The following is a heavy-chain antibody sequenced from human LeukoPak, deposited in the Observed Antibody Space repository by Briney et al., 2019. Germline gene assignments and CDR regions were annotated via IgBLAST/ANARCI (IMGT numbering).Heavy chain of an antibody. V-gene: IGHV3-48*03. D-gene: IGHD3-22*01. CDR2: ISSSGSTI. J-gene: IGHJ4*02. CDR3: AKDLVPFYYDSGTKPIDY. Sequence: GGSLRLSCAASGFTFSSYEMNWVRQAPGKGLEWVSYISSSGSTIYYADSVKGRFTISRDNAKNSLYLQMNSLRAEDTAVYYCAKDLVPFYYDSGTKPIDYWGQGTLVTVSS. CDR1: GFTFSSYE.